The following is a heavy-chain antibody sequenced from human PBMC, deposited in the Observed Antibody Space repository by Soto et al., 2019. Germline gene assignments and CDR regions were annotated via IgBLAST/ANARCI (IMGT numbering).Heavy chain of an antibody. CDR3: AITGKLSPPPAAYFDY. J-gene: IGHJ4*02. V-gene: IGHV4-4*07. D-gene: IGHD2-2*01. CDR1: GGSISSYY. CDR2: IYTSGST. Sequence: SLTCTVSGGSISSYYWSWIRQPAGKGLEWIGRIYTSGSTNYNPSLKSRVTMSVDTSKNQFSLKLSSVTAADTAVYYCAITGKLSPPPAAYFDYWGQGTLVTVSS.